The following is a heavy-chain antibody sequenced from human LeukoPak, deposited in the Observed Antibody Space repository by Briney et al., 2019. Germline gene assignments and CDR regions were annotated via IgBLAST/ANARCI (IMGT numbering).Heavy chain of an antibody. D-gene: IGHD4-11*01. CDR2: INAGNGNT. V-gene: IGHV1-3*01. J-gene: IGHJ4*02. CDR3: ARSKRGNPGSLDY. CDR1: GYTFTSYA. Sequence: ASVKVSCKASGYTFTSYAMHWVRQAPGQRLEWMGWINAGNGNTKHSQKFQGRVTITRDTSASTAYMELSSLRSEDTAVYYCARSKRGNPGSLDYWGQGTLVTVSS.